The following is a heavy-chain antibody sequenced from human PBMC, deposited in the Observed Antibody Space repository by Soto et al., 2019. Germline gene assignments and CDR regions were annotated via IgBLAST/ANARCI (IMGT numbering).Heavy chain of an antibody. CDR2: ISYDGSNK. CDR1: GFTFSSYG. CDR3: AKDGPSYGYYYYYGMDV. D-gene: IGHD5-18*01. V-gene: IGHV3-30*18. J-gene: IGHJ6*02. Sequence: QVQLVESGGGVVQPGRSLRLSCAASGFTFSSYGMHWVRQAPGKGLERVAVISYDGSNKYYADSVKGRFTISRDNSRNTLYLQMNSLRAEDTAVYYCAKDGPSYGYYYYYGMDVWGQGTTVTVSS.